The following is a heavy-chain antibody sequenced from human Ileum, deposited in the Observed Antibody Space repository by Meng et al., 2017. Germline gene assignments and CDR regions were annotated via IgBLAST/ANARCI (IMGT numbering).Heavy chain of an antibody. Sequence: QAQLKESGPGPVRPSETLSLTCTISGGSVNTGSYYWSWIRQPPGKGLEWIGYMYFSGSTKYNASLKSRVSISVDTSKKQFSLNLTSVTAADTAVYYCARGHYDKYFDSWGQGTLVTVSS. CDR2: MYFSGST. D-gene: IGHD3-22*01. CDR1: GGSVNTGSYY. J-gene: IGHJ4*02. V-gene: IGHV4-61*01. CDR3: ARGHYDKYFDS.